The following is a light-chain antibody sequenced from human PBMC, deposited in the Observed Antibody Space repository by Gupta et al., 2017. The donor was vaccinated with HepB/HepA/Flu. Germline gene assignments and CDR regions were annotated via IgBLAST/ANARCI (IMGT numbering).Light chain of an antibody. V-gene: IGLV3-1*01. Sequence: SYELTQPPSVSVSPGQTASITCSGDKLGDKYACWYQQKPGQSPVLVIYQDSKRPSGIPERFSGSNSGKNATLTISGTQAMEEADDYCQEWKSSRVGCGGGTKLTVL. CDR3: QEWKSSRVG. CDR1: KLGDKY. J-gene: IGLJ2*01. CDR2: QDS.